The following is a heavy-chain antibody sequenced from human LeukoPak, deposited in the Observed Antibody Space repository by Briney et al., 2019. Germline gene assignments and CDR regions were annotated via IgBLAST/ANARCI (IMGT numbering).Heavy chain of an antibody. CDR1: GYTFTGYY. J-gene: IGHJ4*02. Sequence: ASVKVSCKASGYTFTGYYMHWGRQAPGQGLEWMGWINPNSGGTNYAQKFQGRVTMTRDTSISTAYMELSRLRSDDTAVYYCARDGIAVAVLGYWGQGTLVTVSS. D-gene: IGHD6-19*01. CDR2: INPNSGGT. CDR3: ARDGIAVAVLGY. V-gene: IGHV1-2*02.